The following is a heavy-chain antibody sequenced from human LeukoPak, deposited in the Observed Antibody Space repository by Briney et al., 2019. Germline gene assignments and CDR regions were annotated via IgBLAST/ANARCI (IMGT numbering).Heavy chain of an antibody. CDR3: ARGADSSGYYDWFDP. CDR1: GFTFTSSA. Sequence: SVTVSCTASGFTFTSSAVQWVRQARGQRLEWIGWIVVGSGNTNYAQKFQERVTITRDMSTSTAYMELSSLRSEDTAVYYCARGADSSGYYDWFDPWGQGTLVTVSS. CDR2: IVVGSGNT. V-gene: IGHV1-58*01. J-gene: IGHJ5*02. D-gene: IGHD3-22*01.